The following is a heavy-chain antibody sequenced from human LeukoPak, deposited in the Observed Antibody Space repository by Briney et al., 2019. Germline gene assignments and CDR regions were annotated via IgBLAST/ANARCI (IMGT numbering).Heavy chain of an antibody. CDR2: FYYSGST. CDR3: AGHLGSTVVTPFDY. D-gene: IGHD4-23*01. CDR1: GGSTSSSSYY. J-gene: IGHJ4*02. V-gene: IGHV4-39*01. Sequence: SETLSLTCTVSGGSTSSSSYYWGWIRQPPGKGLEWIGSFYYSGSTDYNPSLKSRVTISADTSKKQFSLKLNSVTAADTAVYYCAGHLGSTVVTPFDYWGQGTLVTVSS.